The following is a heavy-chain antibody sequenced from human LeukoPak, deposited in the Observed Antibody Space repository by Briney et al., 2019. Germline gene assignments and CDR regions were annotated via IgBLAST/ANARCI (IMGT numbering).Heavy chain of an antibody. CDR1: GYTFTSYG. CDR3: ARDPGEWLLPSPYYFDY. CDR2: ISAYNGNT. Sequence: ASVKVSCKASGYTFTSYGISWVRQAPGQGLEWMGWISAYNGNTNYAQKLQGGVTMTTDTSTSTAYMELRSLRSDDTAVYYCARDPGEWLLPSPYYFDYWGQGTLVTVSS. V-gene: IGHV1-18*01. J-gene: IGHJ4*02. D-gene: IGHD5-12*01.